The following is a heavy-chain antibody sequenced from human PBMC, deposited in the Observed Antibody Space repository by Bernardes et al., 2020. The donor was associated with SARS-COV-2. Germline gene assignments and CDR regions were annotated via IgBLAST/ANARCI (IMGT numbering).Heavy chain of an antibody. V-gene: IGHV4-34*01. D-gene: IGHD5-18*01. CDR2: VNQRGTT. CDR1: GWSFSLYY. J-gene: IGHJ3*02. CDR3: ARRGHRYGFAAFDI. Sequence: SESLSLTCGVSGWSFSLYYWSWIRQPPGKGLEWIGDVNQRGTTNSNPSLESRVFMFLDTSNFQLSLNLTSVTAADTAVYYCARRGHRYGFAAFDIWGQGTKITVSS.